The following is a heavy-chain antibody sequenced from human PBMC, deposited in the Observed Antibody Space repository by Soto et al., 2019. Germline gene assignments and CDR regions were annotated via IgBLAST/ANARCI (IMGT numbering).Heavy chain of an antibody. D-gene: IGHD3-10*01. V-gene: IGHV4-4*02. CDR1: SGSISSSNW. CDR2: MYHSGST. Sequence: QVQLQESGPGLVKPSGTLSLTCAVSSGSISSSNWWRWVRQPPGKGLEWIGEMYHSGSTHYNPSLKSRFTLSVDKSKTQFSLKLSSVTAADTAVYYCALVRGVIRYWGQGTLVTVSS. CDR3: ALVRGVIRY. J-gene: IGHJ4*02.